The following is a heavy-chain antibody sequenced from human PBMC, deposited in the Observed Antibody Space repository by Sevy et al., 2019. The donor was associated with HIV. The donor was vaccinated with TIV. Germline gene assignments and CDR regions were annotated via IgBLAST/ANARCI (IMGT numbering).Heavy chain of an antibody. D-gene: IGHD6-13*01. CDR2: ISGSGGST. V-gene: IGHV3-23*01. J-gene: IGHJ4*02. CDR3: AKDGNIVVAGNKQPYYFDY. Sequence: GGSLRLSCAASGFTFSSYAMSGVRQAPGKGLEWVSGISGSGGSTYYADSVKGHFTISRDDSKNTLYLQMNSLRAEDTAVYYCAKDGNIVVAGNKQPYYFDYWGQGTLVTVSS. CDR1: GFTFSSYA.